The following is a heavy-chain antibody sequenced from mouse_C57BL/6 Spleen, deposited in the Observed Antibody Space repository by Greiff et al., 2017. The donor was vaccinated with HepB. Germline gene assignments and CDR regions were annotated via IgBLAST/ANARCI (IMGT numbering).Heavy chain of an antibody. CDR1: GYTFTDYY. CDR3: ARRIYYGNYVGYFDY. CDR2: INPYNGGT. Sequence: EVQLQESGPVLVKPGASVKMSCKASGYTFTDYYMNWVKQSHGKSLEWIGVINPYNGGTSYNQKFKGKATLTVDKSSSTAYMELNSLTSEDSAVYYCARRIYYGNYVGYFDYWGQGTTLTVSS. J-gene: IGHJ2*01. V-gene: IGHV1-19*01. D-gene: IGHD2-1*01.